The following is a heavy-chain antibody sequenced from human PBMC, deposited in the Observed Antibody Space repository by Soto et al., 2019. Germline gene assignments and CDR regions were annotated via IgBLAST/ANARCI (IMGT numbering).Heavy chain of an antibody. D-gene: IGHD2-15*01. CDR2: INAGNGNT. V-gene: IGHV1-3*01. J-gene: IGHJ4*02. CDR3: ARGDIVVVVAAFDY. Sequence: ASVKVSCKASGYTFTSYAMHWVRQAPGQRLEWMGWINAGNGNTKYSQKFQGIVTITRDTSASTAYMELSSLRFEDTAVYYCARGDIVVVVAAFDYWGQGTLVTVSS. CDR1: GYTFTSYA.